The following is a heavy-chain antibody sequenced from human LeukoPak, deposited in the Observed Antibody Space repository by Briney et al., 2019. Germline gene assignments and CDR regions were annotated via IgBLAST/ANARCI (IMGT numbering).Heavy chain of an antibody. CDR1: GGSISSYY. V-gene: IGHV4-59*01. Sequence: SETLSLTCTVSGGSISSYYWSWIRQPPGKGLEWIGYIYYSGSTNYNPSLKSRVTISVDTSKNQFSLKLSSVTAADTAVYYCARGFFIAVAGTTQTPFDYWGQGTLVTVSS. CDR2: IYYSGST. J-gene: IGHJ4*02. D-gene: IGHD6-19*01. CDR3: ARGFFIAVAGTTQTPFDY.